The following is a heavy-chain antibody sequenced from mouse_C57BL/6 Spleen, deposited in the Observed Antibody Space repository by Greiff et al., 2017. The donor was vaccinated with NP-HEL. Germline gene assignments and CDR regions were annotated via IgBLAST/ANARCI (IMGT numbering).Heavy chain of an antibody. CDR1: GYTFTEYT. CDR3: ARHEDYDGYYVSWFAY. Sequence: VQLQQSGAELVKPGASVKLSCKASGYTFTEYTIHWVKQRSGQGLEWIGWFYPGSGSTKYNEKFKDKATLTADKSSSTVYMELIRLTSEDSAVYFCARHEDYDGYYVSWFAYWGQGTLVTVSA. CDR2: FYPGSGST. V-gene: IGHV1-62-2*01. J-gene: IGHJ3*01. D-gene: IGHD2-3*01.